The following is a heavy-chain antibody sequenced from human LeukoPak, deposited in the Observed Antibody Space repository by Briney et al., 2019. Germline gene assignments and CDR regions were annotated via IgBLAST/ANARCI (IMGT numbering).Heavy chain of an antibody. CDR3: AQESGTCDY. V-gene: IGHV3-23*01. J-gene: IGHJ4*02. CDR2: ISGSGGST. Sequence: PGGSLRLSCAASGITVSTNYMSWVRQAPGKGLEWVSAISGSGGSTYYADSVKGRFTISRDNSKNTLYLQMNSLRAEDTAVYYCAQESGTCDYWGQGTLVTVSS. CDR1: GITVSTNY. D-gene: IGHD1-7*01.